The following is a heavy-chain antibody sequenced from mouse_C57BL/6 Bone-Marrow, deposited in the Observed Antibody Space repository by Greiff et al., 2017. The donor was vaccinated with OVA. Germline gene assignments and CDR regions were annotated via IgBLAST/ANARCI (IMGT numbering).Heavy chain of an antibody. Sequence: ESGPGLVKPSQSLSLTCSVTGYSITSGYYWNWIRQFPGNKLEMLGFISYDGSNNYNPSLKNRISITRDTSKNQFFLKLNSVTTEDTATYYCARDGDYVLDYWGQGTTLTVSS. CDR1: GYSITSGYY. D-gene: IGHD2-4*01. J-gene: IGHJ2*01. CDR2: ISYDGSN. V-gene: IGHV3-6*01. CDR3: ARDGDYVLDY.